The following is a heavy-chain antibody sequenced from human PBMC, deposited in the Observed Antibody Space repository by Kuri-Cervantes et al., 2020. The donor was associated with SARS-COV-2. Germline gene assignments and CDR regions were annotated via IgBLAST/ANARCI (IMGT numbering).Heavy chain of an antibody. CDR1: GYTFTAYY. D-gene: IGHD2-15*01. CDR2: INPNSGGA. Sequence: ASVKVSCKASGYTFTAYYMHWVRQAPGQGLEWMGWINPNSGGANYAQKFQGRVTMTRDTSISTVYMDLSRLRSDDTALYYCATPLKSLAYCSGGSCYHIDYWGQGTLVTVSS. J-gene: IGHJ4*02. CDR3: ATPLKSLAYCSGGSCYHIDY. V-gene: IGHV1-2*02.